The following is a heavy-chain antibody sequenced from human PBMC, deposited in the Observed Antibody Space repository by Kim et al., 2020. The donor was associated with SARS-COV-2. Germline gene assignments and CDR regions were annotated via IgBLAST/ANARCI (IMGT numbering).Heavy chain of an antibody. CDR3: AREGRCSGGSCYSLDY. D-gene: IGHD2-15*01. V-gene: IGHV4-31*02. Sequence: SLKSRVTISVDTSKNQFSLKLSSVTAAYTAVYYCAREGRCSGGSCYSLDYWGQGTLVTVSS. J-gene: IGHJ4*02.